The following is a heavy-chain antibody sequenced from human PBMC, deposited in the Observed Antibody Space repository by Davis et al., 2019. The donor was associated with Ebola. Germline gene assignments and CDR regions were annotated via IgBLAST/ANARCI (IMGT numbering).Heavy chain of an antibody. V-gene: IGHV4-59*04. CDR2: IYYSGST. D-gene: IGHD6-19*01. Sequence: MPSETLSLTCTVSGGSISSYYWSWIRQPPGKGLEWIGYIYYSGSTYYNPSLKSRVTISVDTSKNQFSLKLSSVTAADTAVYYCAKSTQWLDGYNWFDPWGQGTLVTVSS. CDR1: GGSISSYY. CDR3: AKSTQWLDGYNWFDP. J-gene: IGHJ5*02.